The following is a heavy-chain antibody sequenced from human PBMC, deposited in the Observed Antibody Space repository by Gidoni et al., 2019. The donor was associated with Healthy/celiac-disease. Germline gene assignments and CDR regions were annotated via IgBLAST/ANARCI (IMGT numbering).Heavy chain of an antibody. CDR3: AKFQVVVAATPSLGEYYYGMDV. CDR1: GFTFSSYA. V-gene: IGHV3-30-3*01. D-gene: IGHD2-15*01. Sequence: QVQLVESGGGVVQPGRSLRLSCAASGFTFSSYAMHWFRQAPGKGLEWVAVISYDGSNKYYADSVKGRFTISRDNSKNTLYLQMNSLRAEDTAVYYCAKFQVVVAATPSLGEYYYGMDVWGQGTTVTVSS. J-gene: IGHJ6*02. CDR2: ISYDGSNK.